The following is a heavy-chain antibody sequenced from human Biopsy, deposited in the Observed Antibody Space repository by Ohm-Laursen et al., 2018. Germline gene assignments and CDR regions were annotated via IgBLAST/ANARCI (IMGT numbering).Heavy chain of an antibody. CDR2: ISETSSHI. CDR1: GFSVSSYD. V-gene: IGHV3-21*01. J-gene: IGHJ6*02. Sequence: GSLRLSCAASGFSVSSYDMNWVRQAPGKGLEWISYISETSSHIYDADSVRGRFTVARDIAKNSLYLQQNSLRVEDTAVYYCARDSSRRAREGGMDVWGQGTTVTVSS. D-gene: IGHD6-6*01. CDR3: ARDSSRRAREGGMDV.